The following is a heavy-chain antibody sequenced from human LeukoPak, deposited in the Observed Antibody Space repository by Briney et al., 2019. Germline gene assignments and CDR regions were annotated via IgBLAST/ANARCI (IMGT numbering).Heavy chain of an antibody. D-gene: IGHD1-26*01. CDR3: ARELVFVLRELLRIVYFDY. Sequence: ASVKVSCKASGYTFTSYGISWVRQAPGQGLEWMGGISANNGNTKYAQKFQDRVTMTTDTSTSTAYMELRSLRSDDTAVYYCARELVFVLRELLRIVYFDYWGQGTLVTVSS. CDR1: GYTFTSYG. CDR2: ISANNGNT. J-gene: IGHJ4*02. V-gene: IGHV1-18*01.